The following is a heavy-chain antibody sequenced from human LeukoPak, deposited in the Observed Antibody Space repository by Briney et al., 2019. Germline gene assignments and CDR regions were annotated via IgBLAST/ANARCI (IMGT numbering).Heavy chain of an antibody. J-gene: IGHJ4*02. V-gene: IGHV4-4*02. Sequence: SETLSLTCAVSGGSISSSNWWSWVRQPPGKGLEWIGEIYHSGSTNYNPSLKSRVTISVDKSKNQFSLKLGSVTAADTSVYYCARRPPNSGSYYGPSGLDYWGQGTLVTVSS. CDR2: IYHSGST. CDR1: GGSISSSNW. D-gene: IGHD1-26*01. CDR3: ARRPPNSGSYYGPSGLDY.